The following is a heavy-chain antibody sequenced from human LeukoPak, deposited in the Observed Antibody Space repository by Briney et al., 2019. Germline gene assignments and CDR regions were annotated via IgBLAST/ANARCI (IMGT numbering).Heavy chain of an antibody. D-gene: IGHD3-9*01. CDR2: MNPNSGNT. CDR1: GYTFTSYD. Sequence: ASVKVSCKASGYTFTSYDINWVRQATGQGLEWMGWMNPNSGNTGYAQKFQGRVTMTRNTSISTAYMELSSLRSEDTAVYYCASESGFDWSFGYWGQGTLVTVSS. J-gene: IGHJ4*02. V-gene: IGHV1-8*01. CDR3: ASESGFDWSFGY.